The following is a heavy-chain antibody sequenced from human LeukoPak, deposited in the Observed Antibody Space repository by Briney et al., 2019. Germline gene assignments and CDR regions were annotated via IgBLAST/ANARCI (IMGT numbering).Heavy chain of an antibody. V-gene: IGHV3-23*01. D-gene: IGHD6-13*01. J-gene: IGHJ6*03. CDR3: AKGGSSSWHYYYMAV. CDR2: ISGSGATT. Sequence: QPGGSLRLSCAASGFTFNSYAMSWVRQAPGKGLEWVSAISGSGATTYYADSVKGRFTISRDNSKNTLYLQMNSLRAEDTAVYYCAKGGSSSWHYYYMAVWGKGTTVTVSS. CDR1: GFTFNSYA.